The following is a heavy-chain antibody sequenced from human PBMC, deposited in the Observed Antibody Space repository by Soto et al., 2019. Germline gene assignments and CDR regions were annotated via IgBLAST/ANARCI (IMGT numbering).Heavy chain of an antibody. Sequence: PSETLSLTCTVSGGSISDDTYYWGWIRQPPGKGLEWIGSIYYSGTSSYNPSLESRVTMSVDTSKNQLSLRLRSVTAADTAVYYCARGGGYSVTANYGMDVWGQGTTVTVSS. J-gene: IGHJ6*02. V-gene: IGHV4-39*02. CDR2: IYYSGTS. CDR1: GGSISDDTYY. CDR3: ARGGGYSVTANYGMDV. D-gene: IGHD2-21*01.